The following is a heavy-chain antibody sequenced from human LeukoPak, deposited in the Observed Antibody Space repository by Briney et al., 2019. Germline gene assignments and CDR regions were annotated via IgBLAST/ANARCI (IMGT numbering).Heavy chain of an antibody. V-gene: IGHV3-11*06. Sequence: GGSLRLSCAASGFTFSDYYMTWIRQAPGKGLEWLSYISGSGSYTNYADSVKGRFTTSRDNAKNSLYLQMNSLRAEDTAVYYCARVGSIAAAGTPDYWGQGTLSPSPQ. CDR2: ISGSGSYT. J-gene: IGHJ4*02. CDR3: ARVGSIAAAGTPDY. CDR1: GFTFSDYY. D-gene: IGHD6-13*01.